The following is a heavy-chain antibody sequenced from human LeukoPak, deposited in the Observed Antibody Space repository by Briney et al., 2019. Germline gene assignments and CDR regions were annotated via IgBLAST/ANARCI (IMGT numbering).Heavy chain of an antibody. Sequence: ASVKVSCKASGGTFSSYAISWVRQAPGQGLEWMGGIIPIFGTANYAQKFQGRVTITADESTSTAYMELSSLRSEDTALYYCARVPRLLWLTHFDYWGQGTLVTVSS. CDR2: IIPIFGTA. CDR1: GGTFSSYA. D-gene: IGHD3-10*01. V-gene: IGHV1-69*01. J-gene: IGHJ4*02. CDR3: ARVPRLLWLTHFDY.